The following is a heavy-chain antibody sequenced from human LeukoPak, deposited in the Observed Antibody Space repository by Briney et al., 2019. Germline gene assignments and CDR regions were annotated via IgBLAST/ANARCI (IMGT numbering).Heavy chain of an antibody. Sequence: GGSLRLSCTASGFIFSDYYMIWIRQAPGKGLEWVSYISSSGSTFYQADSVKGRFTISGDNAKNSLYLQMNSLRVEDTAVYYCARDLRWLQLDYWGQGTLVTVSS. CDR3: ARDLRWLQLDY. V-gene: IGHV3-11*01. D-gene: IGHD5-24*01. CDR2: ISSSGSTF. J-gene: IGHJ4*02. CDR1: GFIFSDYY.